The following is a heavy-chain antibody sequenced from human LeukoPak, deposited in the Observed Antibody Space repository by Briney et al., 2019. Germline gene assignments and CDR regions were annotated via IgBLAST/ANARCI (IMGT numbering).Heavy chain of an antibody. Sequence: GGSLRLSCAASGFTFSNYAMSWVRQAPGKGLEWVSAITGSGGNTYYADSVKGRFTISRDNSKNTVFLQMNSLRAEDTAVYYCAKWGDYDVLTGYYVSGYWGQGILVTVSS. CDR2: ITGSGGNT. J-gene: IGHJ4*02. D-gene: IGHD3-9*01. CDR3: AKWGDYDVLTGYYVSGY. CDR1: GFTFSNYA. V-gene: IGHV3-23*01.